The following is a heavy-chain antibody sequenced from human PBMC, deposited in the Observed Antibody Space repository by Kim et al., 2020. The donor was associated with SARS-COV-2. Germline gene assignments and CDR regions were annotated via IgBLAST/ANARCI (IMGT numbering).Heavy chain of an antibody. CDR2: ISYDGSNK. D-gene: IGHD3-10*01. CDR1: GFTFSSYA. CDR3: AREGGSGGWLTSPSYYYYGMDV. V-gene: IGHV3-30-3*01. J-gene: IGHJ6*02. Sequence: GGSLRLSCAASGFTFSSYAMHWVRQAPGKGLEWVAVISYDGSNKYYADSVKGRFTISRDNSKNTLYLQMNSLRAEDTAVYYCAREGGSGGWLTSPSYYYYGMDVWGQGTTCTVSS.